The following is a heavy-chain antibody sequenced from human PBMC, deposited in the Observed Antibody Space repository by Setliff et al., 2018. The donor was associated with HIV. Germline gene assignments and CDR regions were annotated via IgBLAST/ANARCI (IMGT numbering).Heavy chain of an antibody. CDR2: IYYSGST. Sequence: PSETLSLTCAVSGGSINSDGYYWSWTRQHPGKGLEWIGYIYYSGSTYYNPSLKSLVTISVDTSKNQFSLKLSSVTAADTAVYYCARDYCYRDHRTFECHYFDYWGQGTLVTVSS. CDR1: GGSINSDGYY. D-gene: IGHD3-16*02. J-gene: IGHJ4*02. CDR3: ARDYCYRDHRTFECHYFDY. V-gene: IGHV4-31*01.